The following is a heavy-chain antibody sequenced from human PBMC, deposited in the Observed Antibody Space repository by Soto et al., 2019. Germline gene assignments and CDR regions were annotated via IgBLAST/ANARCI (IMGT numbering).Heavy chain of an antibody. J-gene: IGHJ4*02. Sequence: GESLKISCAASGFTFSIYAMTWVRQSPGKGLEWVSSMSRTGDKTYYADSVKGRFTISRDNSKNTLYLQMNSLRAEDTAIYYCAKDQSNSNPLYYFDFWGPGTLVTVSS. D-gene: IGHD3-22*01. CDR2: MSRTGDKT. CDR3: AKDQSNSNPLYYFDF. CDR1: GFTFSIYA. V-gene: IGHV3-23*01.